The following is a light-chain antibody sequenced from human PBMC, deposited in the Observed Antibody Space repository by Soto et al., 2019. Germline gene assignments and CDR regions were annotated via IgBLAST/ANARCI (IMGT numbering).Light chain of an antibody. CDR2: DAS. V-gene: IGKV1-5*01. CDR1: QTISTW. J-gene: IGKJ1*01. Sequence: DIQVNQSPSTLSASVGDRVTITCRASQTISTWMAWYQQKPGKAPKLLIYDASTLESGVPSRFSGSGSGTEFTLIISGLQPDDYATYYCQQYTNTNNPWMFGQGTKVDIK. CDR3: QQYTNTNNPWM.